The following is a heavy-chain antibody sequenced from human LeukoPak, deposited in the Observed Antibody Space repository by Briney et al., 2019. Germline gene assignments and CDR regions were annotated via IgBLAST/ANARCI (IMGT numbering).Heavy chain of an antibody. CDR2: ISSNGGST. J-gene: IGHJ4*02. CDR3: VKGRSAVAGTGLDY. V-gene: IGHV3-64D*06. D-gene: IGHD6-19*01. CDR1: GFTFSSYA. Sequence: QPGGSLRLSCSASGFTFSSYAMHWVRQAPGKGLEYVSAISSNGGSTYYADSVKGRFTISRDNSKNTLYLQMSSLRAEDTAVYYCVKGRSAVAGTGLDYWGQGTLVTVSS.